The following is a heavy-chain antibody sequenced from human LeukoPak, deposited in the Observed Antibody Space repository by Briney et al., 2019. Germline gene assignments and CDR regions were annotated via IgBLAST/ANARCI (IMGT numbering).Heavy chain of an antibody. CDR1: GFTFSNYG. CDR2: IRYDGSNK. V-gene: IGHV3-30*02. D-gene: IGHD3-10*01. J-gene: IGHJ6*03. Sequence: GRSLRLSCAASGFTFSNYGMHWVRQAPGKGLEWVAFIRYDGSNKYYADSVKGRFTISRDNSKNTLYLQMNSLRAEDTAVYYCAVYYGSGSYSHPYYYMDVWGKGTTVTISS. CDR3: AVYYGSGSYSHPYYYMDV.